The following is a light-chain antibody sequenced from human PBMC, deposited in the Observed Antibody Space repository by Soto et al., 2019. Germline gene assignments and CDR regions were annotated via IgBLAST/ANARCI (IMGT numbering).Light chain of an antibody. CDR2: EVS. CDR3: SSYTARSTWV. J-gene: IGLJ3*02. Sequence: QSALTQPASVSGSPGQSITISCTGTSSDVGGYNYVSWYQQHPGTSPKLMIYEVSNRPSGVSNRFSGSKSGNTASLIISGIQAEDEGDYYCSSYTARSTWVFGGGTKLTVL. V-gene: IGLV2-14*01. CDR1: SSDVGGYNY.